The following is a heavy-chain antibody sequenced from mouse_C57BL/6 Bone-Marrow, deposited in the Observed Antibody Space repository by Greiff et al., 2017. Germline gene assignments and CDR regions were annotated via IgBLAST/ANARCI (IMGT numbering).Heavy chain of an antibody. J-gene: IGHJ4*01. Sequence: EVKLVESGGGLVQPGESLKLSCESNEYEFPSHDMSWVRKTPEKRLELVAAINSDGGSTYYPDTMERRFIISRDTTKNSLYLQMSSLRSEDPALYYCARLYYYGSSYAMDYWGQGTSVTVAS. CDR1: EYEFPSHD. D-gene: IGHD1-1*01. V-gene: IGHV5-2*01. CDR2: INSDGGST. CDR3: ARLYYYGSSYAMDY.